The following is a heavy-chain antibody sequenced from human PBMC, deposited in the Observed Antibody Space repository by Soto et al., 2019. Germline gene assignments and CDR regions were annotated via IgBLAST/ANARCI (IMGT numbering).Heavy chain of an antibody. CDR1: GGSFSSNNW. D-gene: IGHD1-7*01. CDR2: IDRTGST. J-gene: IGHJ4*02. CDR3: ASRDPGTSVDY. V-gene: IGHV4-4*02. Sequence: SETLSLTCAFSGGSFSSNNWWPWVRQPPGQGLEWIGEIDRTGSTNYNPSLKSRVTISLDKSENQFSLKVTSLTAADTAVYYCASRDPGTSVDYWGQGTLVTVSS.